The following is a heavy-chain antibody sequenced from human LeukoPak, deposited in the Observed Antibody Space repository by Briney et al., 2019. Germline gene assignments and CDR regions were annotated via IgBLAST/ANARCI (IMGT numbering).Heavy chain of an antibody. D-gene: IGHD4-17*01. CDR3: ARDTPSTVLNTVTTYYYYYGMDV. CDR1: GFTFSSYW. J-gene: IGHJ6*02. V-gene: IGHV3-7*01. Sequence: GGSLRLSCAASGFTFSSYWMSWVRQAPGKGLEWVANIKQDGSEKYYVDSVKGRFTISRDNARNSLYLQMNSLRAEDTAVYYCARDTPSTVLNTVTTYYYYYGMDVWGQGTTVTVSS. CDR2: IKQDGSEK.